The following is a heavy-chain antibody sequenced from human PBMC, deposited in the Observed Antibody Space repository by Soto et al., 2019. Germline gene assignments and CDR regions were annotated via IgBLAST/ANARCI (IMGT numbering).Heavy chain of an antibody. CDR2: ISYTGTT. V-gene: IGHV4-59*01. CDR3: ARDASSGGMDV. CDR1: GGSIINYY. J-gene: IGHJ6*02. D-gene: IGHD3-10*01. Sequence: QVQLQESGPGLLKPSETLSLTCTVSGGSIINYYLSWVRQSPGKGLEWMAYISYTGTTNYNPSLKSRVTISVDTSKNQFSLSLSSVTAADSAVYYCARDASSGGMDVWGQGTTVTVSS.